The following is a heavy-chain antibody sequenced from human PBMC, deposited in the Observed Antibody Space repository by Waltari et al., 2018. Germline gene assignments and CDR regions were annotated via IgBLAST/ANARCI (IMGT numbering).Heavy chain of an antibody. Sequence: EVQLVESGGDLVQPGGSLRLSCAASGFTFSRSWMSWVRQAPGKGLEWVALIQQDGSEGYDVVSVKGRFTISRDNAKNSVYLQMNSLRAEDTAVYYCARGGAWDLDYWGQGTLVTVSS. CDR3: ARGGAWDLDY. D-gene: IGHD1-26*01. J-gene: IGHJ4*02. V-gene: IGHV3-7*01. CDR2: IQQDGSEG. CDR1: GFTFSRSW.